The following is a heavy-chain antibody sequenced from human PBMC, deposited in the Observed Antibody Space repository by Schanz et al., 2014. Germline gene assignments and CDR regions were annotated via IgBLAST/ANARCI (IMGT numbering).Heavy chain of an antibody. CDR3: AKDLPAVAVAPLMTGLYDS. CDR2: IRYDGSNQ. D-gene: IGHD6-19*01. Sequence: VHLVESGGGVVQPGGSLRLSCAASGFTFTNLGMHWVRRAPGKGLEWVAFIRYDGSNQYYADSVKGRFTISRDNSKNTLHLQMNSLRAEDTAVYHCAKDLPAVAVAPLMTGLYDSWGQGTLVTVSS. J-gene: IGHJ4*02. V-gene: IGHV3-30*02. CDR1: GFTFTNLG.